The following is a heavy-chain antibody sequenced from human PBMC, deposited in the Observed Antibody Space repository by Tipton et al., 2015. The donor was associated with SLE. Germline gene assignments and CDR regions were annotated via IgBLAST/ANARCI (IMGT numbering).Heavy chain of an antibody. D-gene: IGHD3-10*01. Sequence: TLSLTCTVSGGSINSNYWSWIRQAPGEGLEWIGYIYYSGSTHYNPSLKSRVTISLDTSKNQFSLKMSHVTAADTAVYYCACGSGSYFGQFGFQHWGQGTLITVSS. CDR3: ACGSGSYFGQFGFQH. V-gene: IGHV4-59*01. J-gene: IGHJ1*01. CDR1: GGSINSNY. CDR2: IYYSGST.